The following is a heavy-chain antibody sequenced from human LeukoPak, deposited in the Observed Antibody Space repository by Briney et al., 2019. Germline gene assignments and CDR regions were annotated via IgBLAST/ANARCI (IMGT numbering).Heavy chain of an antibody. CDR3: ARIPVYDSVFDAFDI. CDR1: GGSFSGYY. CDR2: INHSGST. Sequence: SETLSLTCAVYGGSFSGYYWSWIRQPPGKGLEWIGEINHSGSTNYNPSLKSRVTISVDTSKDQFSLKLSSVTAADTAVYYCARIPVYDSVFDAFDIWGQGTTVTPSS. J-gene: IGHJ3*02. V-gene: IGHV4-34*01. D-gene: IGHD3-22*01.